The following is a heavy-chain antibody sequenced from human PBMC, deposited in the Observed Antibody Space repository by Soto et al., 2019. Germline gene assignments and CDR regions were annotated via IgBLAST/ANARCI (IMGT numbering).Heavy chain of an antibody. CDR3: AKGTIEYSSSGYYYYYMDV. D-gene: IGHD6-6*01. CDR2: ISGSGGST. CDR1: GFTFSSYA. Sequence: GGSLRLSCAASGFTFSSYAMSWVRQAPGKGLEWVSAISGSGGSTYYADSVKGRFTISRDNSKNTLYLQMNSLRAEDTAVYYCAKGTIEYSSSGYYYYYMDVWXKGTTVTVSS. J-gene: IGHJ6*03. V-gene: IGHV3-23*01.